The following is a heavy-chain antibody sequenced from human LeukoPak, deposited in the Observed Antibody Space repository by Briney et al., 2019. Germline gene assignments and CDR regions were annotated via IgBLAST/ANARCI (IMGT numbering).Heavy chain of an antibody. CDR3: ARDTARDYYMDV. D-gene: IGHD6-6*01. CDR1: GFTFSAYE. CDR2: ISSSGSTI. Sequence: GGSLRLSCAASGFTFSAYEMNWVRQAPGKGLEWVSFISSSGSTIYYADSVKGRFTISRDNAKNSLYLQMNSLRAEDTAVYYCARDTARDYYMDVWGKGTTVTVSS. J-gene: IGHJ6*03. V-gene: IGHV3-48*03.